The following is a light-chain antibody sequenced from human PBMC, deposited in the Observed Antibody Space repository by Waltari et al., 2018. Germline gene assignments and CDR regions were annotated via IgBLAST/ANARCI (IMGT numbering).Light chain of an antibody. CDR1: TSNIGAGYD. CDR3: QSYVSALSAV. J-gene: IGLJ3*02. CDR2: AYS. V-gene: IGLV1-40*01. Sequence: QSVLTQPPSVSGVPGQGATIPCTGSTSNIGAGYDVPWYQQLPGAAPKPLIYAYSNRPSGVPVRFYGSKSGTSASLPITGLQAEDEADYYCQSYVSALSAVFGGGTKVTVL.